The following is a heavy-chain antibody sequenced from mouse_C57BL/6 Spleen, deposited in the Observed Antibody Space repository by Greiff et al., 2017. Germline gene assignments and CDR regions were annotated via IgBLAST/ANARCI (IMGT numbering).Heavy chain of an antibody. J-gene: IGHJ3*01. V-gene: IGHV1-61*01. Sequence: QVQLQQPGAELVRPGSSVKLSCKASGYTFTSYWMDWVKPRPGQGLEWIGNIYPSASVTHYNPKFKDKATLTVDTSSSTAYMRRSSLTYEDSSVYYCARSSDGDYLPWFAYGGQGTLVTVAA. D-gene: IGHD2-13*01. CDR2: IYPSASVT. CDR3: ARSSDGDYLPWFAY. CDR1: GYTFTSYW.